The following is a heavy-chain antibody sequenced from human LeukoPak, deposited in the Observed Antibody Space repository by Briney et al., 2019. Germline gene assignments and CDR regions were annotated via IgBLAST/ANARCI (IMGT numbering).Heavy chain of an antibody. CDR1: GFTFSSYS. V-gene: IGHV3-48*04. J-gene: IGHJ4*02. Sequence: PGGSLRLSCAASGFTFSSYSTNWVRRAPGKGLEWVSYISSGGSTTYYAGSVKGRFTVSRDNAKNSLYLQMNSLRAEDTAVYYCARDHMGYDYWGQGTLVTVSS. D-gene: IGHD1-26*01. CDR2: ISSGGSTT. CDR3: ARDHMGYDY.